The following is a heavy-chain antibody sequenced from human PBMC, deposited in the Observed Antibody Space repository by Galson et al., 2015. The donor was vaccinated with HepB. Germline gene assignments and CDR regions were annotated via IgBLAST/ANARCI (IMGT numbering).Heavy chain of an antibody. V-gene: IGHV7-4-1*01. D-gene: IGHD6-19*01. CDR2: INTKTGNP. CDR1: GYTFTTFA. J-gene: IGHJ4*02. CDR3: ARGRQWPDY. Sequence: SVKVSCKASGYTFTTFALHWVRQAPGQRLEWMGCINTKTGNPTFAQGFTGRFVFSLDTSVSTAFLQIASLKPEDTGVYYCARGRQWPDYWGQGTLVTVSS.